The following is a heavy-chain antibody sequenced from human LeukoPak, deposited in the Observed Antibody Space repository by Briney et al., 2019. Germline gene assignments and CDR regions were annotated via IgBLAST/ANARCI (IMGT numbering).Heavy chain of an antibody. CDR2: IDPSDSYT. D-gene: IGHD6-19*01. V-gene: IGHV5-10-1*01. Sequence: GESLKISCKGSGYSFTSHWISWVRQLPGKGLEWMGRIDPSDSYTNYSPSFQGHVTISADKSISTVYLQWSSLKASDTAMYYCARCTVAGRSWFDPWGQGTLVTVSS. CDR1: GYSFTSHW. J-gene: IGHJ5*02. CDR3: ARCTVAGRSWFDP.